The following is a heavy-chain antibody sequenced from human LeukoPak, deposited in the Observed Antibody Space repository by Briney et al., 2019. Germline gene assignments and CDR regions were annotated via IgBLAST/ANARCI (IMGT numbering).Heavy chain of an antibody. J-gene: IGHJ6*02. V-gene: IGHV5-51*01. CDR3: ARWGSLYYCGMDV. Sequence: GESLKISCKGSGYSFSSYWIAWVRQMPGKGLEWRVILYPGDSDTRYSPSFQGQVAISADKSISTAYLQWSSLKASDTALYYCARWGSLYYCGMDVWGQGTTVTVSS. D-gene: IGHD3-16*01. CDR2: LYPGDSDT. CDR1: GYSFSSYW.